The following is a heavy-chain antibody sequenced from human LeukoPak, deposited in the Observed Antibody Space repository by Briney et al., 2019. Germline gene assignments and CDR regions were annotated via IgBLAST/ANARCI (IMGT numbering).Heavy chain of an antibody. J-gene: IGHJ6*04. CDR2: LYPNSADT. D-gene: IGHD3-10*01. CDR3: ARANREYYGSTFYMDV. V-gene: IGHV1-2*02. Sequence: GASVKVSCKASGYTFTSYGISWVRQAPGQGLEWMGWLYPNSADTYSAQKFQGRVTMTRDTSITTAYMELSRLRSDDTAVYYCARANREYYGSTFYMDVWGKGTTVTVSS. CDR1: GYTFTSYG.